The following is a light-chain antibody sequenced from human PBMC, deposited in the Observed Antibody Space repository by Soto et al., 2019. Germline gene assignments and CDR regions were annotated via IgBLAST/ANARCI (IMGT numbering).Light chain of an antibody. Sequence: QSALSQPRSVCGSPGQSVTISCTGTSSDVGGYNYVSWYQQHPGKVPKLLIYDVSKRPSGVPDRFSGSKSGNTASLTISGLQAEDEADYYCCSYAGGYTFGVFGGGTKLTVL. J-gene: IGLJ3*02. CDR1: SSDVGGYNY. CDR2: DVS. V-gene: IGLV2-11*01. CDR3: CSYAGGYTFGV.